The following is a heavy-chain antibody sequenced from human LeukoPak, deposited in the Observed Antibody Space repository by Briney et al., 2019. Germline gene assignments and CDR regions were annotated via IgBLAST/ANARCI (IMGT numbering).Heavy chain of an antibody. V-gene: IGHV3-23*01. J-gene: IGHJ3*02. CDR1: RFTFSSYA. CDR2: ISGSGGST. CDR3: AKGPTHDAFDI. Sequence: GGSLRLSCAASRFTFSSYAMIWVRQAPGKGLAWVSAISGSGGSTYYADSVKGRFTISRDNSKNTLYLQMNSLRAEDTAVYYCAKGPTHDAFDIWGQGTMVTVSS.